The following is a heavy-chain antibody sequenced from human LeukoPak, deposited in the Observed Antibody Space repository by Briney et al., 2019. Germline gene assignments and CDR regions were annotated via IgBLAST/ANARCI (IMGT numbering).Heavy chain of an antibody. J-gene: IGHJ4*02. CDR2: ISYGGSNT. V-gene: IGHV3-30*17. CDR3: ARDGEDRSGYYYLEGLFDY. D-gene: IGHD3-22*01. Sequence: RGGSLRLSCAACGFSLRSLAMHWVREAPGKGVEGVGVISYGGSNTYYADSVKGRFTISRDESKNTLYLQMNSLRGEDTAVYYCARDGEDRSGYYYLEGLFDYWGQGTLVTVSS. CDR1: GFSLRSLA.